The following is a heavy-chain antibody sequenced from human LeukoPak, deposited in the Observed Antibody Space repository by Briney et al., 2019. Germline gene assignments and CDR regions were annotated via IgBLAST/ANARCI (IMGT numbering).Heavy chain of an antibody. V-gene: IGHV3-23*01. Sequence: GGSLRLSCAASGFTFSSYAMSWVRQAPGKGLEWVSGSTGSGGSTYYADSVKGRFTISRDNSKNTLYLQMNSLIAEDTAVYYCAKGRSEDYYESSGYWGQGTLVTVSS. D-gene: IGHD3-22*01. CDR2: STGSGGST. CDR3: AKGRSEDYYESSGY. J-gene: IGHJ4*02. CDR1: GFTFSSYA.